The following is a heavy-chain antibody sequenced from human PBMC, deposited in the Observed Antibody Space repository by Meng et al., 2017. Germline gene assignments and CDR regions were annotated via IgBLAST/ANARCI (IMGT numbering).Heavy chain of an antibody. J-gene: IGHJ4*02. CDR3: ARWLISAAPFDY. CDR2: ISSSSSYI. Sequence: GPLVESGGGLVKPGGSLRLSCAASGFTFSSYSMNWVRQAPGKGLEWVSSISSSSSYIYYADSVKGRFTISRDNAKNSLYLQMNSLRAEDTAVYYCARWLISAAPFDYWGQGTLVTVSS. CDR1: GFTFSSYS. D-gene: IGHD6-6*01. V-gene: IGHV3-21*01.